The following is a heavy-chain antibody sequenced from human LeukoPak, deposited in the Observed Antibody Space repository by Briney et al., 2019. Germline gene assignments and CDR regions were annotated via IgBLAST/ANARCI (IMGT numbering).Heavy chain of an antibody. Sequence: GGSLRLSCAASGFTFDNYAIHWVRQAPGNGLEWVSLISAHGRDTYYADSVKGRFTISRDNSKNSLYLQMRSLRTEDTAVYYCAKDSGWQLLRAEYFQHWGQGTLVTVSS. CDR1: GFTFDNYA. CDR2: ISAHGRDT. J-gene: IGHJ1*01. V-gene: IGHV3-43*02. CDR3: AKDSGWQLLRAEYFQH. D-gene: IGHD2-15*01.